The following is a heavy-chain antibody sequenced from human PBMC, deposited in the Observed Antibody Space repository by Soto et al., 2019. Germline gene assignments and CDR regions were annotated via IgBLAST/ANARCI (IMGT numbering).Heavy chain of an antibody. CDR3: ARRTSGWYLDY. Sequence: EVQLLESGGGLVQPGGSLRLSCAASGFTFSSYAMSWVRQAPGKGLEWVSTISGSGASAYYGDSVKGRFTISRDNSKNTLYLQMNSLRAEDTAVYYCARRTSGWYLDYWGQGTMVTVSS. V-gene: IGHV3-23*01. J-gene: IGHJ4*02. CDR1: GFTFSSYA. D-gene: IGHD6-19*01. CDR2: ISGSGASA.